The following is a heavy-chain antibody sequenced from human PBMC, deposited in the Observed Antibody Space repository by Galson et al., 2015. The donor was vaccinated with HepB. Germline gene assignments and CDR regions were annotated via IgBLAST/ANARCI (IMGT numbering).Heavy chain of an antibody. J-gene: IGHJ6*03. CDR2: ITGSGGST. V-gene: IGHV3-23*01. CDR1: RFTFSSYA. CDR3: AKVAAAGRRWEYYYYYMDV. Sequence: SLRLSCAASRFTFSSYAVSWVRQAPGKGLEWVSAITGSGGSTYYADSVKGRFTISRDNSKNTLYLQMNSLRAEDTALYYCAKVAAAGRRWEYYYYYMDVWGKGTTVTVSS. D-gene: IGHD6-13*01.